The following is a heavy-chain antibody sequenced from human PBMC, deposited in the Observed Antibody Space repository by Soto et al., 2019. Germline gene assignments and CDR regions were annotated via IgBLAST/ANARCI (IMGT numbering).Heavy chain of an antibody. CDR1: GFSLSTSGVG. V-gene: IGHV2-5*02. Sequence: SGPTLVNPTQTLTLTCTFSGFSLSTSGVGVGWIRQPPRKALEWLALIYWDDDKRYSPSLRSRLTISKDTSKNQVVLTITNMDPVDTATYYCIQSRCGGDCLQSYASHYYYGMDVWGQGTTVTVSS. D-gene: IGHD2-21*02. CDR2: IYWDDDK. CDR3: IQSRCGGDCLQSYASHYYYGMDV. J-gene: IGHJ6*02.